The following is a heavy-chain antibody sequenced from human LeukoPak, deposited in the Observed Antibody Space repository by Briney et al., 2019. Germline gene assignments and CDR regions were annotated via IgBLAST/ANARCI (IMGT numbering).Heavy chain of an antibody. V-gene: IGHV4-39*07. CDR2: IYYSGST. CDR3: ARANYYDSSGLRY. J-gene: IGHJ4*02. CDR1: GGSISSSNYY. D-gene: IGHD3-22*01. Sequence: SETLSLTCTVSGGSISSSNYYWGWIRQPPGKGLEWIGSIYYSGSTYYNPSLKSRVSISVDTSKNQFSPKLSSVTAADTAVYYCARANYYDSSGLRYWGQGTLVTVSS.